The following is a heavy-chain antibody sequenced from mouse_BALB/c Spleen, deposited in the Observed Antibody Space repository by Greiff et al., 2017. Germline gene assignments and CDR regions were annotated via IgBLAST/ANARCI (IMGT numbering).Heavy chain of an antibody. D-gene: IGHD4-1*01. CDR2: IRNKANGYTT. J-gene: IGHJ4*01. CDR1: GFTFTDYY. V-gene: IGHV7-3*02. Sequence: EVKLVESGGGLVQPGGSLRLSCATSGFTFTDYYMSWVRQPPGKALEWLGFIRNKANGYTTEYSASVKGRFTISRDNSQSILYLQMNTLRAEDSATYYCARDMGWDGAMDYWGQGTSVTVSS. CDR3: ARDMGWDGAMDY.